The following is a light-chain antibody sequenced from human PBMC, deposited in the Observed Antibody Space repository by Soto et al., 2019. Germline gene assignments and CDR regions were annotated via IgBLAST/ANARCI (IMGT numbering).Light chain of an antibody. CDR2: GAS. J-gene: IGKJ1*01. CDR1: QSVRSS. Sequence: EIMMTQSPATLSVSPGERATLSCRASQSVRSSLARYQQKPGQAPRLLIYGASTRATGIPARFSGSGSGTEFTLTINSLQSEDFAVYYCQQYNNWWTFGQGTKVDIK. V-gene: IGKV3-15*01. CDR3: QQYNNWWT.